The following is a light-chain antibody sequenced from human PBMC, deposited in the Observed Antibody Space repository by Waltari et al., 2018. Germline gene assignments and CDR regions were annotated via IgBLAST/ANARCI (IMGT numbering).Light chain of an antibody. CDR3: CSYAGSTTYV. Sequence: QSVLTQPASVSGSPGQSITISCTGTSSDVGSYKFVSWYQQYPGKAPKLMIYEVSQRPSGVSNRFSGSKSGNTASLTISGLQAEDEADYYCCSYAGSTTYVFGTGTKVTVL. J-gene: IGLJ1*01. CDR1: SSDVGSYKF. CDR2: EVS. V-gene: IGLV2-23*02.